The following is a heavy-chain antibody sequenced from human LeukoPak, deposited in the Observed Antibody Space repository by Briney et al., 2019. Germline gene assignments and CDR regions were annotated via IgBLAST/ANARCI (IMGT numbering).Heavy chain of an antibody. J-gene: IGHJ4*02. V-gene: IGHV3-23*01. CDR2: ISGSGGST. D-gene: IGHD3-9*01. CDR3: AKTHYDILTGYYTPFDY. Sequence: GGSLRLSCAASGFTFSSYAMSWVRQAPGKVLEWVSAISGSGGSTYYADSVKGRFTISRDNSKNTLYLQMNSLRAEDTAVYYCAKTHYDILTGYYTPFDYWGQGTLVTVSS. CDR1: GFTFSSYA.